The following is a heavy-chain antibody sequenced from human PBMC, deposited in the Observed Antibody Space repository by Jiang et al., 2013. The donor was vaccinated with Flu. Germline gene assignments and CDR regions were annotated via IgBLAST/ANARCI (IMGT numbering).Heavy chain of an antibody. D-gene: IGHD3-10*01. CDR2: LSGSGGST. V-gene: IGHV3-23*01. J-gene: IGHJ4*02. Sequence: VQLLESGGGVVQPGGSLRLSCAASGFTFSSYAMSWVRQAPGKGLEWVSALSGSGGSTYYVDSVKGRFTISRDNSKNTVYLEMNSLRAEDTAVYYCAKGKFRGFAVLDYWGQGTLVTVSS. CDR1: GFTFSSYA. CDR3: AKGKFRGFAVLDY.